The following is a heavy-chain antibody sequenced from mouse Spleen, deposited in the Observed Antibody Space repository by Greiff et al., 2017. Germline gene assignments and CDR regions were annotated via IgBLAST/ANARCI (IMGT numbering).Heavy chain of an antibody. CDR1: GFSFTSYG. CDR3: AIHGNYGGYFDY. J-gene: IGHJ2*01. CDR2: IWGDGST. V-gene: IGHV2-3*01. D-gene: IGHD2-1*01. Sequence: VQGVESGPGLVAPSQSLSITCIVSGFSFTSYGLRRVRPPPAKGLEWLGVIWGDGSTNYHSALISRLSISKYNSKSQVFLKLNSLQTDDTATYYCAIHGNYGGYFDYWGQGTTLTVSS.